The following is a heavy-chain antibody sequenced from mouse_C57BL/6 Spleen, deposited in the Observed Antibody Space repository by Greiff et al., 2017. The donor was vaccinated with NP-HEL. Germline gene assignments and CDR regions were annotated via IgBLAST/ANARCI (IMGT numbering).Heavy chain of an antibody. D-gene: IGHD1-1*01. CDR3: TTSPNYPFTTVVGGGFAY. J-gene: IGHJ3*01. V-gene: IGHV14-1*01. Sequence: EVKLMESGAELVRPGASVKLSCTASGFNIKDYYMHWVKQRPEQGLEWIGRIDPEDGDTEYAPKFQGKATMTADTSSNTAYLQLSSLTSEDTAVYYCTTSPNYPFTTVVGGGFAYWGQGTLVTVSA. CDR2: IDPEDGDT. CDR1: GFNIKDYY.